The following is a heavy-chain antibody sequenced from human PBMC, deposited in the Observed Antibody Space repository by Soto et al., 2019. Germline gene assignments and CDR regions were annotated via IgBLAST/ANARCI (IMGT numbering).Heavy chain of an antibody. Sequence: QVQLVQSGPELKKPGASVKVSCRSSGYSFSNYNFCWVRQAPGQGLEWLGWISGYNGNTNYAQKLQGRVTMTTDSFTSTAYMELRSPRSDDTAVYYCARDKVWGGFDIWGQGTMVTVSS. V-gene: IGHV1-18*01. CDR2: ISGYNGNT. CDR1: GYSFSNYN. D-gene: IGHD3-16*01. CDR3: ARDKVWGGFDI. J-gene: IGHJ3*02.